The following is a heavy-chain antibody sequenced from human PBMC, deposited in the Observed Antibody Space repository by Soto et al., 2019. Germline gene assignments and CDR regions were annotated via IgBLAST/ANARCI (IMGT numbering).Heavy chain of an antibody. J-gene: IGHJ5*02. CDR3: ATNPRSSAWYKWFDP. V-gene: IGHV4-59*01. D-gene: IGHD6-19*01. CDR2: IHYSGST. Sequence: PSETLSLTCTVSGGSISPYYWSWIRQPPGTGLEWIGYIHYSGSTNYNPSLKSRVTISMDTSRNQFSLKLNSVTAADTAVYYCATNPRSSAWYKWFDPWGQGTLVTVSS. CDR1: GGSISPYY.